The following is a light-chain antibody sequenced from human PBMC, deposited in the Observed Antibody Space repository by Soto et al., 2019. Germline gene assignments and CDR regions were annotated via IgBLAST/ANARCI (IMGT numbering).Light chain of an antibody. V-gene: IGKV1D-16*01. CDR2: AAA. CDR3: QQYWT. J-gene: IGKJ1*01. Sequence: DIQMTQSPSSLSASVGDTVTITCRASQGVRSWLAWYQQKPGKAPKTLIAAAASLQSGVPSRFRGSGSGTDFTLTISSLQPDDFATYYCQQYWTFGQGTKVEIK. CDR1: QGVRSW.